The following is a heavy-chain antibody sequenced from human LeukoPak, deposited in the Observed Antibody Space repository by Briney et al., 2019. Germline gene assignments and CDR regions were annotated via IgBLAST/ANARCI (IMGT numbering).Heavy chain of an antibody. CDR2: ISYDGSNK. V-gene: IGHV3-30*04. J-gene: IGHJ6*03. D-gene: IGHD3-3*01. CDR1: GFTFSSYA. CDR3: AKTSLSDPSGHYYYMDV. Sequence: RPGGSLRLSCAASGFTFSSYAMHWVRQAPGKGLEWVAVISYDGSNKYYADSVKARFTISRDNSQNTVSLQLNNLRIEDTALYYCAKTSLSDPSGHYYYMDVWGKGTTVTVSS.